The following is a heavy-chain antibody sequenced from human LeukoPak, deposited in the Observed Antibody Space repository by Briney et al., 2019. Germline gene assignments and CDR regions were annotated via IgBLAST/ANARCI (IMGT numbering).Heavy chain of an antibody. J-gene: IGHJ4*02. CDR2: ISSSGSTI. D-gene: IGHD3-10*01. V-gene: IGHV3-48*03. CDR1: GFTFSSYE. CDR3: AGSPVLLWFGELIKVDY. Sequence: GGSLRLSCAASGFTFSSYEMNWVRQAPGKGLEWVSYISSSGSTIYYADSVKGRFTISRDNAKNSLYPQMNSLRAEDTAVYYCAGSPVLLWFGELIKVDYWGQGTLVTVSS.